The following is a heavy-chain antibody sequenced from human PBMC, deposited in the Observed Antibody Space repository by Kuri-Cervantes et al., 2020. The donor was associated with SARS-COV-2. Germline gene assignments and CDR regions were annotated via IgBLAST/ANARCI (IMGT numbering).Heavy chain of an antibody. J-gene: IGHJ6*02. V-gene: IGHV3-21*04. D-gene: IGHD2-2*01. CDR2: ISSSSSYI. CDR3: ARDGLYCSSTSCTTRYYGMDV. CDR1: GITFGSYA. Sequence: GGSLRLSCATSGITFGSYAMSWVRQAPGKGLEWVSSISSSSSYIYYADSVKGRFTISRDNAKNSLYLQMNSLRAGDTAVYYCARDGLYCSSTSCTTRYYGMDVWGQGTTVTVSS.